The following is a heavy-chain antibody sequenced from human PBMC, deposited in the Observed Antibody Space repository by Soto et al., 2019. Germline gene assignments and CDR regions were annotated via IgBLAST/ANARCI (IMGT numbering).Heavy chain of an antibody. Sequence: QVQLVESGGGVVQPGRSLRLSCAASGFTFSSYAMHLVRQAPGKGLEWVAVISYDGSNKYYADSVKGRFTISRDNSKNQLYLQMNSLRAEDTAVYYCAREYNTAMGLSYYGMDVWGQGTTVNVSS. CDR2: ISYDGSNK. CDR3: AREYNTAMGLSYYGMDV. CDR1: GFTFSSYA. J-gene: IGHJ6*02. D-gene: IGHD5-18*01. V-gene: IGHV3-30-3*01.